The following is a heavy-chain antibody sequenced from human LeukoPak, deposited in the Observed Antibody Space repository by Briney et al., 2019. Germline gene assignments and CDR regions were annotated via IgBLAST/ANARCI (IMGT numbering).Heavy chain of an antibody. CDR1: GFTFSSYG. Sequence: PGRSLRLSCAASGFTFSSYGMHWVRQAPGKGLEWVAVIWCDGSNKYYADSVKGRFTISRDNSKNTLYLQMNSLRAEDTAVYYCARDPYYYDSSGYADFDYWGQGTLVTVSS. CDR3: ARDPYYYDSSGYADFDY. D-gene: IGHD3-22*01. V-gene: IGHV3-33*01. CDR2: IWCDGSNK. J-gene: IGHJ4*02.